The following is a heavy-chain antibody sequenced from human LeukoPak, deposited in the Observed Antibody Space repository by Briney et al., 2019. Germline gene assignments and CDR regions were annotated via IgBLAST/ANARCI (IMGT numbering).Heavy chain of an antibody. V-gene: IGHV3-30*18. J-gene: IGHJ4*02. CDR1: GFTFSNYD. CDR3: AKWGAAAGFDY. Sequence: GGSLRLSCAASGFTFSNYDMHWVRQAPGKGPEWVAVLPYDESNKYSADSVKGRFTISRDNSKNTLYLQMNSLRGEDTAVYYCAKWGAAAGFDYWGQGTLVTVSS. CDR2: LPYDESNK. D-gene: IGHD6-13*01.